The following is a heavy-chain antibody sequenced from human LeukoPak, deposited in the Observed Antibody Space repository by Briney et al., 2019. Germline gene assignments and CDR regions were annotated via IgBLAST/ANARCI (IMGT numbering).Heavy chain of an antibody. V-gene: IGHV4-4*07. CDR2: IYTSGST. Sequence: SETLSLTCTVSGGSISSYSWSWIRQPAGKGLEWIGRIYTSGSTNYNPSLKSRVTMSVDTSKNQFSLKLSSVTAADTAVYYCARIYCDSSGHGAFDIWGQGTMVTVSS. D-gene: IGHD3-22*01. CDR3: ARIYCDSSGHGAFDI. CDR1: GGSISSYS. J-gene: IGHJ3*02.